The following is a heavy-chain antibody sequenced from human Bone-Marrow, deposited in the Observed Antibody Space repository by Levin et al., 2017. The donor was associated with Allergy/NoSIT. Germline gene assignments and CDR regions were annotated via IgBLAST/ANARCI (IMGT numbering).Heavy chain of an antibody. CDR3: ARDRASVVVPAAIRLSTSGWFDP. J-gene: IGHJ5*02. CDR2: IWYDGSNK. CDR1: GFTFSSYG. Sequence: SCAASGFTFSSYGMHWVRQAPGKGLEWVAVIWYDGSNKYYADSVKGRFTISRDNSKNTLYLQMNSLRAEDTAVYYCARDRASVVVPAAIRLSTSGWFDPWGQGTLVTVSS. V-gene: IGHV3-33*01. D-gene: IGHD2-2*01.